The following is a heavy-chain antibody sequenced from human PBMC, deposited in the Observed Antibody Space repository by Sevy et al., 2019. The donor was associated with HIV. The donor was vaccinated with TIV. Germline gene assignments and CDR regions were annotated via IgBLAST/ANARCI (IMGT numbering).Heavy chain of an antibody. CDR2: IKQDGSEK. V-gene: IGHV3-7*01. CDR1: GFTFSSYW. CDR3: GSDMGVRRFVPTSIGGWFDP. D-gene: IGHD1-26*01. J-gene: IGHJ5*02. Sequence: GGSLRLSCAASGFTFSSYWMSWVRQAPGKGLEWVANIKQDGSEKYYVDSVKGRFTISRDNAKNSLHLQMNSLRAEDTAVDYCGSDMGVRRFVPTSIGGWFDPWGQGTLVTVSS.